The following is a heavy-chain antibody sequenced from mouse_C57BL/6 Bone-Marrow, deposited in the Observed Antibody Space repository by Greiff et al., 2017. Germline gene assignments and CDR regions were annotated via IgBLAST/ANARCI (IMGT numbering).Heavy chain of an antibody. D-gene: IGHD1-3*01. CDR1: GYTFTSYW. CDR2: IDPSDSET. V-gene: IGHV1-52*01. Sequence: VQLQQPGAELVRPGSSVKLSCKASGYTFTSYWMHWVKQRPIQGLEWIGNIDPSDSETHYNQKFKDKATLTVDKSSSTAYMQLSSLTSEDTAVYYCARESLKRAMDYWGQRTSVTVSS. J-gene: IGHJ4*01. CDR3: ARESLKRAMDY.